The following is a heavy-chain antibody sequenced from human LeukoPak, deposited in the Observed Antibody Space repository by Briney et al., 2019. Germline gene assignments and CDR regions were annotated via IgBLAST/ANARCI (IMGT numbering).Heavy chain of an antibody. J-gene: IGHJ4*02. Sequence: SETLSLTCTVSGGSMTTHHWNWIRQTPGKGLEWIGYVFDSGRTKVNPSLTSRVTLSTDTSKNQLSLRLSSVTAADTAVYYCTTIKRGDIFGYFDFWGQGILVTVSS. V-gene: IGHV4-59*11. CDR1: GGSMTTHH. CDR2: VFDSGRT. D-gene: IGHD5-18*01. CDR3: TTIKRGDIFGYFDF.